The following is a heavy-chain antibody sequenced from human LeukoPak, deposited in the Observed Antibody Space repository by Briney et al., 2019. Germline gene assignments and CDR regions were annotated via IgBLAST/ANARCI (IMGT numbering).Heavy chain of an antibody. CDR2: IIPIFGTA. J-gene: IGHJ5*02. Sequence: GSSVKVSCKASGGTFSSYAISWVRQAPGQGLEWMGGIIPIFGTANYAQKFQGRVTITADESTSTAYMELSSLRSDDTAVYYCARHSTVTTPLSYNWFDPWGQGTLVTVSS. V-gene: IGHV1-69*01. D-gene: IGHD4-17*01. CDR3: ARHSTVTTPLSYNWFDP. CDR1: GGTFSSYA.